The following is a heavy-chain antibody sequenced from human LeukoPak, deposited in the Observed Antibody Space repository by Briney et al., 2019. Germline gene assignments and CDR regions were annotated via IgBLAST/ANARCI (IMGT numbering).Heavy chain of an antibody. V-gene: IGHV4-59*08. D-gene: IGHD1-7*01. CDR1: GDSISSSY. CDR3: ARRPAGTSFDV. J-gene: IGHJ3*01. Sequence: SETLSLTCTVSGDSISSSYWSWIRQPPGKGLEWIGYIYYSGNTNYNPSLKSRVTMSIDTSKNQFSLRLSFVTAADTAVYYCARRPAGTSFDVWGQGTLATVSS. CDR2: IYYSGNT.